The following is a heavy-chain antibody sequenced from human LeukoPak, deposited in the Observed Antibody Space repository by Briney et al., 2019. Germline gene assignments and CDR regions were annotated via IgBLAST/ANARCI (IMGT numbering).Heavy chain of an antibody. D-gene: IGHD5-24*01. CDR1: GASMTSSY. V-gene: IGHV4-59*01. J-gene: IGHJ4*02. CDR3: ARGAGRDGGY. Sequence: SETLSLTCTVSGASMTSSYWSWIRQPPGKGLEWIAYVYYTGVTNYNPSLKGRVIISLDTARNQLSLKLSSVTAADTAVYYCARGAGRDGGYWGQGTLVTVSS. CDR2: VYYTGVT.